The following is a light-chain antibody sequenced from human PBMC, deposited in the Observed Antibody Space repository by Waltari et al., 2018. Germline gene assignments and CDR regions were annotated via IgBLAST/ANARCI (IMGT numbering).Light chain of an antibody. CDR2: AST. J-gene: IGKJ1*01. CDR1: QSIDIY. Sequence: DIQMTQSPSSLSASVGDRVTITCRTSQSIDIYLHWYQQKAGKAPRPRNYASTHFTNGAPXXXXXXXSXXXXXXXXXSLQPEDFATYYCQQSYSTRWTFGQGTVVELK. V-gene: IGKV1-39*01. CDR3: QQSYSTRWT.